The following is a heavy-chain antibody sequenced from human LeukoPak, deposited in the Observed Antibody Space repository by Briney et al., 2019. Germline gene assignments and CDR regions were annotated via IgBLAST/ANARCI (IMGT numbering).Heavy chain of an antibody. J-gene: IGHJ4*02. D-gene: IGHD2-15*01. CDR1: GFTCSSYA. V-gene: IGHV3-23*01. CDR2: ISGSGGST. Sequence: PGGSLRVSGAASGFTCSSYAMSWVRQAPRKGLHWVSAISGSGGSTYYADSVKGRFTISRDNAKNSLYLQMNSLRAEDTALYYCAKVDCSGGSCYSGGAFDYWGQGTLVTVSS. CDR3: AKVDCSGGSCYSGGAFDY.